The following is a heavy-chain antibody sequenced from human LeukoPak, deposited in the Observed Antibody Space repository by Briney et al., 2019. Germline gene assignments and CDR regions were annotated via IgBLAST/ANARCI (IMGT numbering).Heavy chain of an antibody. Sequence: PSETLSLTCIVSGGSISSYYWSWIRQPAGKGLEWIGRIYTSGSTNYNPSLKSRVTMSVDTSKNQFSLKLSSVTAADTAVYYCAREEYNWNDGAPDAFDIWGQGTMVTVSS. V-gene: IGHV4-4*07. J-gene: IGHJ3*02. CDR1: GGSISSYY. D-gene: IGHD1-1*01. CDR3: AREEYNWNDGAPDAFDI. CDR2: IYTSGST.